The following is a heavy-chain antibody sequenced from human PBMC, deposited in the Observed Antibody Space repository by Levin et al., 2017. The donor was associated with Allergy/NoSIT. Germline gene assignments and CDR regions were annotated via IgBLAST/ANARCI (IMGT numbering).Heavy chain of an antibody. CDR2: IKQDGSEK. D-gene: IGHD5-18*01. CDR3: ARVTGYSYGHVLLRWFDP. J-gene: IGHJ5*02. CDR1: GFTFSSYW. V-gene: IGHV3-7*01. Sequence: GESLKISCAASGFTFSSYWMSWVRQAPGKGLEWVANIKQDGSEKYYVDSVKGRFTISRDNAKNSLYLQMNSLRAEDTAVYYCARVTGYSYGHVLLRWFDPWGQGTLVTVSS.